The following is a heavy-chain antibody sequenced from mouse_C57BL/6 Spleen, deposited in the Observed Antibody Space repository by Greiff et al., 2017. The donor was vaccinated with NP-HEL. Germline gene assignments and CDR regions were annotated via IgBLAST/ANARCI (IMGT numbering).Heavy chain of an antibody. CDR3: ARDGSSIWYFDV. J-gene: IGHJ1*03. CDR1: GYAFSSYW. Sequence: QVQLKQSGAELVKPGASVKISCKASGYAFSSYWMNWVKQRPGKGLEWIGQIYPGDGDTNYNGKFKGKATLTADKSSSTAYMQLSSLTSEDSAVYFCARDGSSIWYFDVWGTGTTVTVSS. D-gene: IGHD1-1*01. CDR2: IYPGDGDT. V-gene: IGHV1-80*01.